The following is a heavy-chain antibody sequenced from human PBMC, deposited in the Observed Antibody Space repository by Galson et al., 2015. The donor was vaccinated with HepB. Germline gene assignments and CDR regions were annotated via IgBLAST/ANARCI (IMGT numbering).Heavy chain of an antibody. D-gene: IGHD4-11*01. CDR2: ISYNGSNK. CDR3: EGGRRGFLQPNMGENWFDP. V-gene: IGHV3-30-3*01. CDR1: GFTFSSYA. J-gene: IGHJ5*02. Sequence: SLRLSCAASGFTFSSYAMHWVRQAPGRGLEWVALISYNGSNKYYADSVKGRFTISRDTSKYTLYLHMNSQRAEDTAVYYCEGGRRGFLQPNMGENWFDPLGQGTLVSVSA.